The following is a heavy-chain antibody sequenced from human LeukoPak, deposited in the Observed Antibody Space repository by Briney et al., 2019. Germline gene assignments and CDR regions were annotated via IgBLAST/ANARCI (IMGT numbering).Heavy chain of an antibody. V-gene: IGHV3-30*04. J-gene: IGHJ4*02. CDR3: AKDFGDTASPFDY. Sequence: PGGSLRLSCAASGFGLSDYAMHWVRQAPGKGLEWVAVIPDDERRTYYADSVKGRFTIPRDNSKNTLYLQMNSLRAEDTAVYYCAKDFGDTASPFDYWGQGTLVTVSS. CDR1: GFGLSDYA. D-gene: IGHD5-18*01. CDR2: IPDDERRT.